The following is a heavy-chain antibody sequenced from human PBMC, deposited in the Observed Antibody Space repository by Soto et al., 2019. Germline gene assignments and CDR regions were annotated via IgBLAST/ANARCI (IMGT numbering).Heavy chain of an antibody. V-gene: IGHV4-59*01. CDR3: TRGISIFGVVIFCGY. CDR1: GGSISSYY. D-gene: IGHD3-3*01. J-gene: IGHJ4*02. Sequence: TSETLSLTCTVSGGSISSYYWSWTRQPPGKGLEWIGYIYYSGSTNYNPSLKSRVTISVDTSKNQFSLKLSSVTAADTAVYYCTRGISIFGVVIFCGYWGQGTLVTVSA. CDR2: IYYSGST.